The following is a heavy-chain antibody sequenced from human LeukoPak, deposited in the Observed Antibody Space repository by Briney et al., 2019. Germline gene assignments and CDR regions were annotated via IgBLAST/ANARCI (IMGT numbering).Heavy chain of an antibody. CDR2: ISHSGST. D-gene: IGHD6-13*01. CDR1: GGSFSGYH. V-gene: IGHV4-34*01. CDR3: ARVNIAAALDY. Sequence: SETLSLTCTVYGGSFSGYHWSWIRQPPGKGLEWIGEISHSGSTNYNPSLKSRVTISVDTSKNQFSLKLSSVTAADTAVYYCARVNIAAALDYWGQGTLVTVSS. J-gene: IGHJ4*02.